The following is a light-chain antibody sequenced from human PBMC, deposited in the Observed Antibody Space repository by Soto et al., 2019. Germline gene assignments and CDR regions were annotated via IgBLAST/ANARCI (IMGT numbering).Light chain of an antibody. Sequence: DVQMTQSPSTLSASVGDRVTITCRASQSISSWLAWYQQKPGKAPKLLIYKASSLESGVQSRFSGSGAGIEFTLTVSSLQPDDFATYCCQQYHYFPYTCGQGTNLEIK. V-gene: IGKV1-5*03. J-gene: IGKJ2*01. CDR2: KAS. CDR1: QSISSW. CDR3: QQYHYFPYT.